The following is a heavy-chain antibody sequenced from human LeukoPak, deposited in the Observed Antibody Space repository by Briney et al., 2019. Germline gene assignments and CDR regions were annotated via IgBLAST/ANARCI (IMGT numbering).Heavy chain of an antibody. CDR2: ISGSGGST. Sequence: QAGGSLRLSCAASGFTFSSYAMSWVRQAPGKGLEWVSAISGSGGSTYYADSVKGRFTISRDNSKNALYLQMNSLRAEDTAVYYCAKDSSTAQWTGIAAYYFDYWGQGTLVTVSS. CDR1: GFTFSSYA. V-gene: IGHV3-23*01. D-gene: IGHD6-25*01. CDR3: AKDSSTAQWTGIAAYYFDY. J-gene: IGHJ4*02.